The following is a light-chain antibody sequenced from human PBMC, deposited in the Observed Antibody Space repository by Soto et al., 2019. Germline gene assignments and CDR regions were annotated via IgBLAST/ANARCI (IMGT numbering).Light chain of an antibody. Sequence: QSSLTQPPSASGTPGQRVTIACSGSSSNIGGNAVNWYQQLPGTPPKLLIYSNNQRPSGVPDRFSGSKSGTSASLAISGLQSEDEADNYCAAWDDRLNGYVFGTGTKVTVL. CDR2: SNN. V-gene: IGLV1-44*01. CDR3: AAWDDRLNGYV. J-gene: IGLJ1*01. CDR1: SSNIGGNA.